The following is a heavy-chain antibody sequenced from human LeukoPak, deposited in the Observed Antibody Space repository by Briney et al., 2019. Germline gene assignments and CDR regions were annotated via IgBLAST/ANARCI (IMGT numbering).Heavy chain of an antibody. CDR3: ARDRGMVRGVIPKGAFGY. D-gene: IGHD3-10*01. Sequence: GASVKVSCKASGYTFTSYYMHWVRQAPGQGLEWMGIINPSGGSTSYAQKFQGRVTMTRDTSTSTVYMELGSLRSEDTAVYYCARDRGMVRGVIPKGAFGYWGQGTLVTVSS. CDR2: INPSGGST. V-gene: IGHV1-46*01. CDR1: GYTFTSYY. J-gene: IGHJ4*02.